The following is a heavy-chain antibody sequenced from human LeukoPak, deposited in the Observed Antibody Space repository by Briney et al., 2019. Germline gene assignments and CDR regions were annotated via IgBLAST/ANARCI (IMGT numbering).Heavy chain of an antibody. D-gene: IGHD6-19*01. CDR3: AGPVGSGWYRD. CDR1: GFTFSDYY. V-gene: IGHV3-11*06. J-gene: IGHJ4*02. Sequence: PGGSLRLSCAASGFTFSDYYMSWIRQAPGKGLEWVSSISSSSSYIYYADSVKGRFTISRDNAKNSLYLQMNSLRAEDTAVYYCAGPVGSGWYRDWGQGTLVTVSS. CDR2: ISSSSSYI.